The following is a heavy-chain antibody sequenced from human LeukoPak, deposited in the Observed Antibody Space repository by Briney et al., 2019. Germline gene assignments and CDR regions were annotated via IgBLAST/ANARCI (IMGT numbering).Heavy chain of an antibody. CDR2: IYYSGTT. CDR3: ARDYYDSRGEAFDI. D-gene: IGHD3-22*01. CDR1: GGSVGRHC. J-gene: IGHJ3*02. Sequence: SETLSLACTDSGGSVGRHCWSWMRQPPGEGLEWIGYIYYSGTTSYNPSLKSRVTISVDTSKNQFSLKLSSVTAADTAVYYCARDYYDSRGEAFDIWGLGTMVTVSS. V-gene: IGHV4-59*02.